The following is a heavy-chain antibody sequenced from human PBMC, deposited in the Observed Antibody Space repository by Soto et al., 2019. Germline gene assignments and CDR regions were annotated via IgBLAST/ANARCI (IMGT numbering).Heavy chain of an antibody. Sequence: PSETLSLTCAVYGGSFSGYYWSWIRQPPGKGLEWIGEINHSGSTNYNPSLKSRVTISVDTSKNQFSLKLSSVTAADTAVYYCARPGYSYGEYYFDYWGQGTLVTVSS. CDR2: INHSGST. D-gene: IGHD5-18*01. V-gene: IGHV4-34*01. CDR3: ARPGYSYGEYYFDY. CDR1: GGSFSGYY. J-gene: IGHJ4*02.